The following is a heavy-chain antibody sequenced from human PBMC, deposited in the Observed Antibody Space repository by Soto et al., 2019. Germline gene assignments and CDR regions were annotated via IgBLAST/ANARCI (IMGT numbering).Heavy chain of an antibody. Sequence: ASVKVSCKASGYSLSGYYLHWVRQAPGQGPEWMGWINPNSGGTKYVQKFQGRVTMTRDTSISTVYLELSGLRSDDTAVYYCARGWGIAAPGPNWFDPWGQGTLVTVS. V-gene: IGHV1-2*02. D-gene: IGHD6-13*01. CDR2: INPNSGGT. J-gene: IGHJ5*02. CDR3: ARGWGIAAPGPNWFDP. CDR1: GYSLSGYY.